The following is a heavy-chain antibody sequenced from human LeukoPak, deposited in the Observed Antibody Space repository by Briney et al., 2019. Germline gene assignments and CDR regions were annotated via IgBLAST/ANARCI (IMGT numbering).Heavy chain of an antibody. CDR2: IYYSGST. J-gene: IGHJ3*02. V-gene: IGHV4-59*01. CDR1: GVSISSYY. Sequence: SETLSLTCTVSGVSISSYYWSWIRQPPGKGLEWIGYIYYSGSTNYNPSLESRVTISVDPSKNQSSLRLSSVTAADTAVYFCASKSERFLETGAFDIWGQGTMVTVSS. D-gene: IGHD3-3*01. CDR3: ASKSERFLETGAFDI.